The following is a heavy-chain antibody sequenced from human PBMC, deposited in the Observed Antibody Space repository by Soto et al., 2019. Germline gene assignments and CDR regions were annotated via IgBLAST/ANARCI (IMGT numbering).Heavy chain of an antibody. Sequence: PGGSLRLSCAASGFPFNEYAMNWVRQAPGKGLEWVSSITYTGVSTYYADSVKGRFTISRDNSRDTLFLQMNSLRAEDTAIYYCAKSSVWYPYFDSWGQGTLVTVSS. CDR2: ITYTGVST. D-gene: IGHD6-13*01. CDR1: GFPFNEYA. V-gene: IGHV3-23*01. J-gene: IGHJ4*02. CDR3: AKSSVWYPYFDS.